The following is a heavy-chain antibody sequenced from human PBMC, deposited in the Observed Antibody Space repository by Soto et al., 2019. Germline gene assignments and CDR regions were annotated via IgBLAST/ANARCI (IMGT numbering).Heavy chain of an antibody. CDR1: GGSISSYY. CDR3: ARGDSSGIFDY. V-gene: IGHV4-59*01. Sequence: SETLSLTXTVSGGSISSYYWSWIRQPPGKGLEWIGYIYYSGSTNYNPSLKSRVTISVDTSKNQFSLKLSSVTAADTAVYYCARGDSSGIFDYWGQGTLVTVSS. CDR2: IYYSGST. J-gene: IGHJ4*02.